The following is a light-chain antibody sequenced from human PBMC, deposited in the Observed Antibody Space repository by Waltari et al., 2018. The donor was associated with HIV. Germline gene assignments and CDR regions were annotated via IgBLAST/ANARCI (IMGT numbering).Light chain of an antibody. CDR3: QQYYTSPYT. V-gene: IGKV4-1*01. Sequence: DIVMTQSPDSLAVSLGERATINCKSSQSVLYRSNKMNCLAWYQQKPGQPPKLLIYWASTRESGVPERFRGGASGTEFTLTISSLQAEDVAVYYCQQYYTSPYTFGQGTKLDIK. CDR2: WAS. CDR1: QSVLYRSNKMNC. J-gene: IGKJ2*01.